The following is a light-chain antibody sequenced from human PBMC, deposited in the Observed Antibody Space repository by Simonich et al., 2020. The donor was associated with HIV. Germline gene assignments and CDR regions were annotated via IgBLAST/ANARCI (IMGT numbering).Light chain of an antibody. CDR3: QQYYSSPWT. J-gene: IGKJ1*01. CDR1: QNVLYSSNNKNY. Sequence: DFVMTQSPDSLSVSLGSRATINCQSSQNVLYSSNNKNYLAWYQQKPGQPPKLLIYWAASRESGVPDRISGSGSGTDFTLTISSLQAEDVAVYYCQQYYSSPWTFGQGTKVEIK. CDR2: WAA. V-gene: IGKV4-1*01.